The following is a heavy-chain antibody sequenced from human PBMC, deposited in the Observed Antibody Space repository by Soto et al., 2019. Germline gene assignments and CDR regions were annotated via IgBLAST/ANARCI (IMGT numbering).Heavy chain of an antibody. CDR3: ARETTTVTDYYYYYMDV. CDR2: MNPNSGNT. Sequence: ASVKVSCKASGYTFTSYDINWVRQATGQGLEWMGWMNPNSGNTGYAQKFQGRVTMTRNTSISTAYMELSSLRSEDTAVYYCARETTTVTDYYYYYMDVWGKGTTVTVSS. J-gene: IGHJ6*03. CDR1: GYTFTSYD. D-gene: IGHD4-4*01. V-gene: IGHV1-8*01.